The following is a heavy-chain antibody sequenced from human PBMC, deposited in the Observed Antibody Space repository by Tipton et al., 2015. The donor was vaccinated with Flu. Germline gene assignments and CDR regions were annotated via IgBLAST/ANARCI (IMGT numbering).Heavy chain of an antibody. D-gene: IGHD2-15*01. Sequence: TLSLTCTVSDGSISSYYWSWIRQPPGKGLEWIGYIYYSGSTNYNPSLKSRVTISVDTSKNQSSLKLSSVTAADTAVYYCARDVGAFDIWGQGTMVTVSS. CDR3: ARDVGAFDI. V-gene: IGHV4-59*01. CDR1: DGSISSYY. CDR2: IYYSGST. J-gene: IGHJ3*02.